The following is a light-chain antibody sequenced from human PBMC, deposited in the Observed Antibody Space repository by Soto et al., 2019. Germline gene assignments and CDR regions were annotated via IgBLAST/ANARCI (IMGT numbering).Light chain of an antibody. CDR3: AAWDDSLSGWV. CDR1: SGDVGGYKF. CDR2: EVS. Sequence: QSVLTQPASVSGSPGQSITIYCTGTSGDVGGYKFVSWYQQHPGKAPKLMIYEVSNRPSGVSSRFSGSKSGNTASLTISGLRSEDEADYYCAAWDDSLSGWVFGGGTKLTVL. J-gene: IGLJ3*02. V-gene: IGLV2-14*01.